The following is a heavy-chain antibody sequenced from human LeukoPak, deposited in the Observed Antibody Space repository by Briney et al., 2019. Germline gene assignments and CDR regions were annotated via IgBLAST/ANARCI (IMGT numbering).Heavy chain of an antibody. CDR2: INPSGGST. CDR3: ARAYYYYDSSGYYFHYYYYMDV. CDR1: GYTFTSYY. Sequence: GASVKVSCKASGYTFTSYYMHWVRQAPGQGLEWMGIINPSGGSTSYAQKFQGRVTMTRDMSTSTVYMELSRLRSDDTAVYYCARAYYYYDSSGYYFHYYYYMDVWGKGTTVTISS. V-gene: IGHV1-46*01. J-gene: IGHJ6*03. D-gene: IGHD3-22*01.